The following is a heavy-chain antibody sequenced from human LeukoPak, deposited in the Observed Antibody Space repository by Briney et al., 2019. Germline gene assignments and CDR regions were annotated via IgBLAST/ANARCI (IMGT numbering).Heavy chain of an antibody. CDR1: GFTLSDYY. J-gene: IGHJ4*02. V-gene: IGHV3-11*04. D-gene: IGHD6-19*01. CDR2: ISSSGTNT. CDR3: ARVRYSSGCYDFDY. Sequence: NPGGSLRLSCAAAGFTLSDYYMSWIRQAPGQGLEWVSCISSSGTNTNYADSVKGRFTISRDNAKNSVHLQMNSLRAEDTAVYYCARVRYSSGCYDFDYWGQGTLVSVSS.